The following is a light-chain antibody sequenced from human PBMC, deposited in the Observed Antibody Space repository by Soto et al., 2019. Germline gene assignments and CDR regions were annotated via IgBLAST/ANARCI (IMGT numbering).Light chain of an antibody. V-gene: IGKV3-15*01. CDR2: GAS. CDR3: QQYNNWPRT. CDR1: QSVSSSY. Sequence: EVVLTQSPGTLSLSPGERASLSCRASQSVSSSYLAWYQQKPGQAPRLRIYGASTRATGVPARFSGSGSGTEFTLTISSLQSEDFAVYYCQQYNNWPRTFGQGTRLEIK. J-gene: IGKJ5*01.